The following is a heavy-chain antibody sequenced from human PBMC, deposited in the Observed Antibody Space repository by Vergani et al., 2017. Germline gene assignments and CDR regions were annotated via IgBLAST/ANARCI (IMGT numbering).Heavy chain of an antibody. Sequence: QVQLVQSGAEVKKPGASVKVSCKASGYTFTGYYMHWVRQAPGQGLEWMGWINPNSGGTNYAQKFQGRVTMTRDTSISTAYMELSRLRSDDTAVYYCARAAYYDILTGTVSWFDPWGQGTLVTVSS. CDR3: ARAAYYDILTGTVSWFDP. CDR2: INPNSGGT. CDR1: GYTFTGYY. D-gene: IGHD3-9*01. V-gene: IGHV1-2*02. J-gene: IGHJ5*02.